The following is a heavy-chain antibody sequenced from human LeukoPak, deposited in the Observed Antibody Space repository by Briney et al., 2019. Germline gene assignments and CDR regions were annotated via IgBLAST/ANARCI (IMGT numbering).Heavy chain of an antibody. CDR3: ARGGRSGGVIVHFDY. CDR2: IYYSGST. CDR1: GGSISSSSYY. D-gene: IGHD3-16*02. V-gene: IGHV4-39*01. Sequence: RTSETLSLTCTVSGGSISSSSYYWGWIRQPPGKGLEWIGSIYYSGSTYYNPSLKSRVTISVDTSKNQFSLKLSSVTAADTAVYYCARGGRSGGVIVHFDYWGQGTLVTVSS. J-gene: IGHJ4*02.